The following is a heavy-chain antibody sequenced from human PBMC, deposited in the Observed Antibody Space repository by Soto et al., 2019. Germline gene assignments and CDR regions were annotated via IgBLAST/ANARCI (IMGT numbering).Heavy chain of an antibody. Sequence: PGGSLRLSCAASGFTFGTYAMNWVRQAPGKGLEWVSSTPGSGGSAYYADSVKGRFTISRDNSKNTLYLQMDSLNPEDTAIYYCAKGGSSGWYYFDLWGQGTLVTVSS. CDR3: AKGGSSGWYYFDL. J-gene: IGHJ4*02. CDR2: TPGSGGSA. V-gene: IGHV3-23*01. D-gene: IGHD6-19*01. CDR1: GFTFGTYA.